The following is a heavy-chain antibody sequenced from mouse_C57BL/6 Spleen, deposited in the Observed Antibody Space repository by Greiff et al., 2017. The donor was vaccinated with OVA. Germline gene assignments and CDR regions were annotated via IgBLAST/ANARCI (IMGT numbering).Heavy chain of an antibody. V-gene: IGHV1-55*01. CDR2: IYPGSGST. CDR3: ARQEDYSNYDV. D-gene: IGHD2-5*01. CDR1: GYTFTSYW. J-gene: IGHJ1*03. Sequence: QVQLKQPGAELVKPGASVKMSCKASGYTFTSYWITWVKQRPGQGLEWIGDIYPGSGSTNYNEKFKSKATLTVDTSSSTAYMQLSSLTSEDSAVYYCARQEDYSNYDVWGTGTTVTVSS.